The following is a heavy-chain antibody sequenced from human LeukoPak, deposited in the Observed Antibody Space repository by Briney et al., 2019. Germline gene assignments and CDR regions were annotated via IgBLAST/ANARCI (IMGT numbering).Heavy chain of an antibody. Sequence: ASVTVSCKASGYTFTSYAINWVRQATGQGLEWMGWMNPNSGNTGYAQKFQGRVTMTRNTSISTAYMELSSLRSEDTAVYYCARGLRTTAAAGRRDYYYYMDVWGKGTTVTVSS. CDR1: GYTFTSYA. J-gene: IGHJ6*03. CDR3: ARGLRTTAAAGRRDYYYYMDV. CDR2: MNPNSGNT. V-gene: IGHV1-8*01. D-gene: IGHD6-13*01.